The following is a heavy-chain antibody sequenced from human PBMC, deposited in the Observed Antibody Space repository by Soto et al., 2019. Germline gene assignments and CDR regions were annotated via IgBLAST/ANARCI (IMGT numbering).Heavy chain of an antibody. Sequence: EEQLVESGGGLVQPGGSLRLSCAASGFTFSNHVMNWVRQAPGRGLEWVSSINRDYNTYYAVSVRGRFTSSRDNAKDSLYIQMNSRRAVDTAVYYCVNGDYYVGQGTLVTVSS. D-gene: IGHD4-17*01. CDR3: VNGDYY. CDR2: INRDYNT. V-gene: IGHV3-48*01. CDR1: GFTFSNHV. J-gene: IGHJ4*02.